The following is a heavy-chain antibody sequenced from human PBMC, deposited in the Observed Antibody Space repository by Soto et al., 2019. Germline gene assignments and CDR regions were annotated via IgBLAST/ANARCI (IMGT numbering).Heavy chain of an antibody. D-gene: IGHD3-22*01. J-gene: IGHJ4*02. V-gene: IGHV3-21*01. CDR2: ISSSSSYI. CDR1: GFTFSSYS. CDR3: ARDGPDSSGYYRLLDY. Sequence: EVQLVESGGGLVKPGGSLRLSCAASGFTFSSYSMNWVRQAPGKGLEWVSSISSSSSYIYYADSVKGRFTISRDNAKNSLYLQMNSLRAEDTAVYYCARDGPDSSGYYRLLDYLGQGTRVTVSS.